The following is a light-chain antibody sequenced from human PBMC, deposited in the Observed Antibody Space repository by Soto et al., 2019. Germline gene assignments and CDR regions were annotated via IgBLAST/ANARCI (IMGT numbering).Light chain of an antibody. J-gene: IGKJ1*01. CDR1: QSISGW. V-gene: IGKV1-5*01. CDR2: DAS. CDR3: QQYNAMTWT. Sequence: DIEMTQSPSTLSASVGDRVTITCRASQSISGWLAWYQQKPGKAPKLLMYDASDLESGVPSRFSGSGSGTEFSLTISSLQPDDVPVYYCQQYNAMTWTFGQGTKVEIK.